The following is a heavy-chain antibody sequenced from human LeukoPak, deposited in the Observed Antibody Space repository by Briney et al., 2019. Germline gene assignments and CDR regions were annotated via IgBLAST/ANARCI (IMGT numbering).Heavy chain of an antibody. V-gene: IGHV1-2*02. CDR1: GYTFTGYY. D-gene: IGHD3-10*01. J-gene: IGHJ4*02. CDR2: INPNSGGT. Sequence: ASVKVSCKASGYTFTGYYMHWVRQAAGQGLEWMGWINPNSGGTNYAQKFQGRVTMTRDTSISTAYMELSRLRSDDTAVYYCARDVCRIMVRGVIGGGYFDYWGQGTLVTVSS. CDR3: ARDVCRIMVRGVIGGGYFDY.